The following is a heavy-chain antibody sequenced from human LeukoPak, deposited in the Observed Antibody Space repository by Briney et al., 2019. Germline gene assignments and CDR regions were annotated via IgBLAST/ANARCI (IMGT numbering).Heavy chain of an antibody. J-gene: IGHJ6*03. CDR1: GGSISSSSYY. D-gene: IGHD3-10*01. CDR2: IYHSGST. Sequence: SETLSLTCTVSGGSISSSSYYWGWIRQPPGKGLEWIGSIYHSGSTYYNPSLKSRVTISVDTSKNQFSLKLSSVTAADTAVYYCAREGELWFGENYYYMDVWGKGTTVTVSS. V-gene: IGHV4-39*07. CDR3: AREGELWFGENYYYMDV.